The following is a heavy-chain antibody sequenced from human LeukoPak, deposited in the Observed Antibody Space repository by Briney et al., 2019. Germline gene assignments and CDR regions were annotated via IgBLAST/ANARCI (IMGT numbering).Heavy chain of an antibody. V-gene: IGHV4-59*11. CDR1: GDSITSHY. J-gene: IGHJ4*02. CDR3: ARSVDYFDNTGPHMMFDY. D-gene: IGHD3-22*01. CDR2: IYYTGII. Sequence: SETLSLTCNVSGDSITSHYWNWIRQPPGKGLEWIGYIYYTGIIKYNPSLTSRVSMTVDTSKNQFFLKMKSVTAADTAVYHCARSVDYFDNTGPHMMFDYWGQGSLVTVSS.